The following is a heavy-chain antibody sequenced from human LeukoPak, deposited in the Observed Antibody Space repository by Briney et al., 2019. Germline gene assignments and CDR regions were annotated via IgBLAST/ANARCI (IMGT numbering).Heavy chain of an antibody. J-gene: IGHJ6*02. CDR1: GGSISSYY. V-gene: IGHV4-59*01. CDR2: IYYSGST. Sequence: PSETLSLTCTVSGGSISSYYWSWIRQPPGKGLEWIGYIYYSGSTNYNPSLKSRVTTSVDTSKNQFSLKLSSVTAADTAVYYCARCGASTDYYYYYGMDVWGQGTTVTVSS. CDR3: ARCGASTDYYYYYGMDV. D-gene: IGHD1-26*01.